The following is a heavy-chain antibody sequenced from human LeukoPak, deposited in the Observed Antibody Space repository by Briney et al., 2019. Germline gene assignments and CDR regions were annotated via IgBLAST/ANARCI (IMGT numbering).Heavy chain of an antibody. CDR3: ARLYYYGSGSYYGSSYYYGMDV. D-gene: IGHD3-10*01. Sequence: SETLSLTCTVSGGSISSYYWSWIRQPPGKGLEWIGYIYYSGSTNYNPSLKSRVTISVDTSKNQFSLKLSSVTAADTAVYYCARLYYYGSGSYYGSSYYYGMDVWDQGTTVTVSS. V-gene: IGHV4-59*08. CDR1: GGSISSYY. J-gene: IGHJ6*02. CDR2: IYYSGST.